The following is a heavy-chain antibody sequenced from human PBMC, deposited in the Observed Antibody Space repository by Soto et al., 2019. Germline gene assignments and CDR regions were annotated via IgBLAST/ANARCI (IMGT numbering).Heavy chain of an antibody. CDR3: ARVYCSNGVCLQGGYYYYGMDV. CDR2: INPSGGST. J-gene: IGHJ6*02. V-gene: IGHV1-46*01. CDR1: GYSFTSYY. Sequence: QAQLVQSGAEVKKPGASVKVSCKASGYSFTSYYMHWVRQAPGQGPEWMGIINPSGGSTSYAQKFQGRVTMTRDTSTSTVYMELSSLRSEDTAVYYCARVYCSNGVCLQGGYYYYGMDVWGQGTTVTVSS. D-gene: IGHD2-8*01.